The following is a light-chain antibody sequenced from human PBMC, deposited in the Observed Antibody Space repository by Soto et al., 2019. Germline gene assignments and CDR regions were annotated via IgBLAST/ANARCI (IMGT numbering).Light chain of an antibody. V-gene: IGKV2-30*01. CDR1: QSPVYSDGITY. CDR2: QVS. Sequence: DVVMTQSPLSLPVTLGQPASISCKSSQSPVYSDGITYLNWFQQRPGQSPRRLIYQVSNRDSGVPDRFSGSGSGTDFTLKISRVEXXXVGFYYCMQGAHWPWTFGQGTKVEIK. J-gene: IGKJ1*01. CDR3: MQGAHWPWT.